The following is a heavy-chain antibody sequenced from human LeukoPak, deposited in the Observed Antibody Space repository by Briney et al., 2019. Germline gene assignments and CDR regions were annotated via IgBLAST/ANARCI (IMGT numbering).Heavy chain of an antibody. J-gene: IGHJ5*02. V-gene: IGHV3-23*01. Sequence: GGSLRLSCAASGFTFSSYAMSWVRQAPGKGLEWVSAISGRADRTYYADSVKGRFTISRDNSKNTLNLQMSSLRAEDTAVYYCAKDQSPTYYYDSSGYYSSGPWGQGTLVTVSS. CDR2: ISGRADRT. D-gene: IGHD3-22*01. CDR1: GFTFSSYA. CDR3: AKDQSPTYYYDSSGYYSSGP.